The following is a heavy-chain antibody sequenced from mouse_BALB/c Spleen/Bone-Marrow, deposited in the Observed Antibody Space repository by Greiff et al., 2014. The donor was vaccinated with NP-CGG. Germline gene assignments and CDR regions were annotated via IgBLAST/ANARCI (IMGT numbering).Heavy chain of an antibody. CDR1: GYTFTSYY. Sequence: QVQLQQSGAELVKPGASVKLSCKASGYTFTSYYMYWVKQRPGQGLEWIGEINPSNGGTNFNEKFKSKATLTVDKSSSTAYMQLSSLTSEDSAVYYCTLWCYAMGDWGQGTSVTVSS. CDR3: TLWCYAMGD. CDR2: INPSNGGT. J-gene: IGHJ4*01. D-gene: IGHD1-1*02. V-gene: IGHV1S16*01.